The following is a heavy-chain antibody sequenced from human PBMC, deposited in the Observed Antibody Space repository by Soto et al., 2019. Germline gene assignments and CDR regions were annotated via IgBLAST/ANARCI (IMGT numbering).Heavy chain of an antibody. CDR2: IYSGGST. CDR3: ARQTDAFDI. CDR1: GFTVNNNY. V-gene: IGHV3-53*02. Sequence: EVQLVETGGGLIQPGGSLRLSCAASGFTVNNNYMSWVRQAPGKGLEWVSLIYSGGSTYYADSVKGRFTISRDNSKNTLFLQMNSLRAEDTAVYYCARQTDAFDIWGQGTMVTVSS. J-gene: IGHJ3*02.